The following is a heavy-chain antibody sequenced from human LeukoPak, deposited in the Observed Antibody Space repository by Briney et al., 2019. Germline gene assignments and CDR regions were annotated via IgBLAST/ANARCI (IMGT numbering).Heavy chain of an antibody. D-gene: IGHD6-19*01. CDR3: ARGSIAVVDPFDF. CDR1: GVSISSYY. V-gene: IGHV4-59*01. CDR2: IYYSGTT. J-gene: IGHJ4*02. Sequence: SETLSLTCTVSGVSISSYYWSWIRQPPGKGLEGIGYIYYSGTTKYNPSLKSRVTISVDTSKNQFSLKLSSVTAADTAVYYCARGSIAVVDPFDFWGQGTPVTVSS.